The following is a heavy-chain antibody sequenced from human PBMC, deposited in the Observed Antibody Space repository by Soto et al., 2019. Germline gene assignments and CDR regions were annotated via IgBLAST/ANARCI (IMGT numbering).Heavy chain of an antibody. D-gene: IGHD1-7*01. CDR2: IKSDGSEI. V-gene: IGHV3-74*01. Sequence: EVQLEESGGGVVQPGGSLRLSCAASGFSISQYWMHWVRQAPGKGLVWVSRIKSDGSEIRYAESVRGRITISRDNAKNTVALQMGSLRAEDTAVYYCVRGTHGPSFYYYGMDVWGQGTTVPVSS. CDR1: GFSISQYW. CDR3: VRGTHGPSFYYYGMDV. J-gene: IGHJ6*02.